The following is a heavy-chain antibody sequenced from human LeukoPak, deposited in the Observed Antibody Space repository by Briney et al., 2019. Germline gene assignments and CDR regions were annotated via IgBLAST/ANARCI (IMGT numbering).Heavy chain of an antibody. CDR2: IYYTGTA. D-gene: IGHD4-17*01. J-gene: IGHJ5*01. CDR3: AKFATVTVPNWLDF. V-gene: IGHV4-59*01. Sequence: SETLSLTCAVYGGSFSGYYWSWIRQPPGEGLQFIGYIYYTGTASHNPSLNSRGTMSVHTSKNQLSLKVSSVTAADTAVYYCAKFATVTVPNWLDFWGQGILVTVSS. CDR1: GGSFSGYY.